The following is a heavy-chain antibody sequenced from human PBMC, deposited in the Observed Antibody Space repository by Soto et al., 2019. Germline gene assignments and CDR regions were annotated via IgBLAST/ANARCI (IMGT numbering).Heavy chain of an antibody. J-gene: IGHJ6*02. D-gene: IGHD1-1*01. CDR2: ISAYNGAT. CDR1: GYTFTSYG. V-gene: IGHV1-18*01. Sequence: GASVKVSCKASGYTFTSYGISWVRQAPGQGLEWMGWISAYNGATGLAQKFQGRVTMTRDTSINTAYMELSNLRSEDTAIYYCARGVDAGVDVWGQGTTVTVSS. CDR3: ARGVDAGVDV.